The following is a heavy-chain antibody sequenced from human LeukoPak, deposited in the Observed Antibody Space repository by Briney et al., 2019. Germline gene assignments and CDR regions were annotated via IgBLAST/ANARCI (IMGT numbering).Heavy chain of an antibody. CDR1: GVSISTHY. CDR3: AREGRYRYGYNEYHSYMDI. V-gene: IGHV4-59*11. J-gene: IGHJ6*03. CDR2: IYYSGST. D-gene: IGHD5-24*01. Sequence: PSETLSLTCNVSGVSISTHYWSWIRQPPGKGLEWIGYIYYSGSTNYNPSLKSRVTISVDTSKNQFSLKLSSVTAAETAVYYCAREGRYRYGYNEYHSYMDIWGKGTTVTVSS.